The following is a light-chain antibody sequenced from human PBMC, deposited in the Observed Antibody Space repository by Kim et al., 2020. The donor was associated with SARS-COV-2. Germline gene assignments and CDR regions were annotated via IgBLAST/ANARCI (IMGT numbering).Light chain of an antibody. CDR2: YGG. Sequence: SYELTQPPSVSVAPGQTARITCGGNKIGSKGVHWYQQKPGQAPVVVIYYGGDRPSGIPDRFSGSNSGNTATLTISRVEAGDEADYYCQAWDNNSDHCVFG. CDR1: KIGSKG. V-gene: IGLV3-21*04. CDR3: QAWDNNSDHCV. J-gene: IGLJ1*01.